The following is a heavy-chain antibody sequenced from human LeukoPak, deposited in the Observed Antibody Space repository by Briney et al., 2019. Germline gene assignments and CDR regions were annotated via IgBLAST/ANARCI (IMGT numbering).Heavy chain of an antibody. J-gene: IGHJ3*02. CDR2: IWYDGSQR. CDR3: AIENFDSGGPGSGSPAFDI. D-gene: IGHD3-22*01. CDR1: GFSFSKYG. V-gene: IGHV3-30*02. Sequence: GGSLRLSCAASGFSFSKYGLHWVRQAPGKGLQWVAMIWYDGSQRYYVDSVKGRFTIYRDSSKNTMFLQMNSLTDEDTAVYYCAIENFDSGGPGSGSPAFDIWGQGTMVSVSS.